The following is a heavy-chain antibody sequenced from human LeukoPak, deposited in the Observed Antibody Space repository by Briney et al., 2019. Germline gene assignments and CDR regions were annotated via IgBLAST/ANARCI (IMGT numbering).Heavy chain of an antibody. Sequence: GGSLRLSCAASGFTFSSYWMHWVRHAPGKGLVWVSRINSDGSSTSYADSVKGRFTISRDNAKNTLYLQMNSLRAEDTAVYYCARGAPPYSSGWYFFYYHYGMDVWGQGTTVTVSS. CDR2: INSDGSST. V-gene: IGHV3-74*01. D-gene: IGHD6-19*01. CDR1: GFTFSSYW. CDR3: ARGAPPYSSGWYFFYYHYGMDV. J-gene: IGHJ6*02.